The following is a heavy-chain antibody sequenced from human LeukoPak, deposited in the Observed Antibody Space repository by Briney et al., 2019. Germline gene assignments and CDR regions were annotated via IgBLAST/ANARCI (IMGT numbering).Heavy chain of an antibody. CDR2: TSPDGNNQ. D-gene: IGHD1-26*01. CDR1: GFIFNTYP. J-gene: IGHJ4*02. Sequence: GGSLRLSCAASGFIFNTYPMHWVRQAPGKGLEWVAVTSPDGNNQWYADSVKGRFTISRDNSKNTVFLQMNSLSTEDTAVYSCYMGRNFYYDSWGQGTLVTVSS. CDR3: YMGRNFYYDS. V-gene: IGHV3-30*04.